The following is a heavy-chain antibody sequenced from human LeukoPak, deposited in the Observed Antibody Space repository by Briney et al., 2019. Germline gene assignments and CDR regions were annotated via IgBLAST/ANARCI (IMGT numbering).Heavy chain of an antibody. Sequence: ASVKVSCKASGYTFTGYYMHWVRQAPGQGLEWMGWINPNSGGTNYAQKFQGRVTMTRDTSISTAYMALSRLRSDDTAVYYCARGPRSSIAAPPKPVYMDVWGKGTTVTVSS. V-gene: IGHV1-2*02. CDR1: GYTFTGYY. J-gene: IGHJ6*03. CDR3: ARGPRSSIAAPPKPVYMDV. D-gene: IGHD6-6*01. CDR2: INPNSGGT.